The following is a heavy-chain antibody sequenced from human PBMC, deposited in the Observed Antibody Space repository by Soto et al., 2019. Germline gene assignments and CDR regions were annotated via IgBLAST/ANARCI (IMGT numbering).Heavy chain of an antibody. J-gene: IGHJ3*02. CDR3: AYGRNLIDAFDI. CDR1: GFSLTPSAVR. Sequence: SGPTLVNPTQTLTLTCTFSGFSLTPSAVRVSWIRQPPGKALEWLGNDDRRYSPILRSRLTITRDTSKSQVVLTMTNMDPVDTATYFCAYGRNLIDAFDIWGPGTVVTVS. V-gene: IGHV2-5*01. D-gene: IGHD2-8*01. CDR2: NDDR.